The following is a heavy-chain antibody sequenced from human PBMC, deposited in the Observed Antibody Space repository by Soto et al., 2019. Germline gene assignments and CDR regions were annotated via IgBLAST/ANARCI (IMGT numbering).Heavy chain of an antibody. J-gene: IGHJ4*02. CDR1: GYTFTSYD. Sequence: GASVKVSCKASGYTFTSYDINWVRQATGQGLEWMGWMNPNSGNTGYAQKFQGRVTMTRDNSISTAYMELSSLRSEDTAVYYCARDPAGYCSSTSCYSLGYWGQGTLVTVSS. CDR2: MNPNSGNT. D-gene: IGHD2-2*01. CDR3: ARDPAGYCSSTSCYSLGY. V-gene: IGHV1-8*01.